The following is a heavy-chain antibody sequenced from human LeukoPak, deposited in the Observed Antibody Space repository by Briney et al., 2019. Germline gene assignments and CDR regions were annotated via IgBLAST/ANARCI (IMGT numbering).Heavy chain of an antibody. J-gene: IGHJ4*02. Sequence: SETLSLTCTVSGGSISSDYWSWIRQPDGKGLEWIGRIYTSGSTNYNPSLKSRVSMSVDTSTNQFSLTLTSVTAADTALYYCTRELAGTTVEDWGQGTLVTVSS. V-gene: IGHV4-4*07. CDR1: GGSISSDY. CDR3: TRELAGTTVED. D-gene: IGHD1-1*01. CDR2: IYTSGST.